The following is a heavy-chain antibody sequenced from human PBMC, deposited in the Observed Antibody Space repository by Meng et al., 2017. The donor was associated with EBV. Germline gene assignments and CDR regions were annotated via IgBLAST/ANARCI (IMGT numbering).Heavy chain of an antibody. Sequence: LVQCGAEVKKPGGSVKVFGQASGYTFTSYDINWVGQATGQGLEWMGWMNPNSGNTGYAQKFQGRVTMTRNTSISTAYMELSSLRSEDTAVYYCARGPYYYDSSGYYYGEFDPWGQGTLVTVSS. CDR3: ARGPYYYDSSGYYYGEFDP. CDR2: MNPNSGNT. V-gene: IGHV1-8*01. CDR1: GYTFTSYD. D-gene: IGHD3-22*01. J-gene: IGHJ5*02.